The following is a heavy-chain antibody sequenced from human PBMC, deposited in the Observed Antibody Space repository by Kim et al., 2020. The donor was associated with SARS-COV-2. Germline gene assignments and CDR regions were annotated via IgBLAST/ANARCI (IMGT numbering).Heavy chain of an antibody. D-gene: IGHD6-19*01. V-gene: IGHV3-30*02. CDR3: AKDSAGTGIVDY. Sequence: YYADSVTGRFPISRDNSKNTLYLQMNSLRAEDTAVYYCAKDSAGTGIVDYWGQGTLVTVSS. J-gene: IGHJ4*02.